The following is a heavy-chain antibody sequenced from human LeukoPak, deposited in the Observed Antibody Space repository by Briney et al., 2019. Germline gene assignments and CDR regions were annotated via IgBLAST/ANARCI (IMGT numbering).Heavy chain of an antibody. V-gene: IGHV4-34*01. CDR3: ARFFGGSGSPRAYYYYMDV. Sequence: SEPLSPTCAAYGGSFSGYYWSWIRQPPGKGREWIGEINHSGSTNYNPSLKRRVTISLDTSNNQFSLKLRSVTAADTYVYYCARFFGGSGSPRAYYYYMDVWGKGTTVTVSS. CDR2: INHSGST. CDR1: GGSFSGYY. D-gene: IGHD3-10*01. J-gene: IGHJ6*03.